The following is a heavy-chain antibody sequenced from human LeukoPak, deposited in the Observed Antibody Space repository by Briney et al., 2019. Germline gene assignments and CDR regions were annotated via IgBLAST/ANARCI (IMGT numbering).Heavy chain of an antibody. D-gene: IGHD3-3*01. CDR2: IYYSGST. J-gene: IGHJ6*03. V-gene: IGHV4-61*05. CDR3: ARAYSEYYDFWSGYQTSYYYYYYMDV. CDR1: GVSISSSNSY. Sequence: SETLSLTCTVSGVSISSSNSYWGWIRQPPGKGLEWIGYIYYSGSTNYNPSLKSRVTISVDTSKNQFSLKLSSVTAADTAVYYCARAYSEYYDFWSGYQTSYYYYYYMDVWGKGTTVTVSS.